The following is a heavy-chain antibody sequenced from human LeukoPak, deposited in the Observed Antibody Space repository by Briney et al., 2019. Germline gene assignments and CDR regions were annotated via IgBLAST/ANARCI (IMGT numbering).Heavy chain of an antibody. Sequence: PGGSLRLSCAASGFTFSSYEMNWVRQAPGKGLEWVSYISSSGSTIYYADSVKGRFTISRDNAKNSLYLQMNSLRAEDTAVYYCARAEYSSPADYYYYMDVWGKGTTVTVSS. CDR3: ARAEYSSPADYYYYMDV. V-gene: IGHV3-48*03. CDR1: GFTFSSYE. D-gene: IGHD6-6*01. CDR2: ISSSGSTI. J-gene: IGHJ6*03.